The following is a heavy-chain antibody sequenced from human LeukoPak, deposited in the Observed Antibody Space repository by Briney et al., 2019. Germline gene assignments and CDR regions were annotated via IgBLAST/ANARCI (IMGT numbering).Heavy chain of an antibody. CDR2: IHPNSGGT. Sequence: AAVRVSCKASGYTFTGYYMHWVRQAPGQGGERMVCIHPNSGGTNYPQKFQGRVTITRDTSISTAYMALSRLRSDDTAVYYCARGKDGYNEGYFDYWGQGTLVTVSS. D-gene: IGHD5-24*01. CDR3: ARGKDGYNEGYFDY. J-gene: IGHJ4*02. CDR1: GYTFTGYY. V-gene: IGHV1-2*02.